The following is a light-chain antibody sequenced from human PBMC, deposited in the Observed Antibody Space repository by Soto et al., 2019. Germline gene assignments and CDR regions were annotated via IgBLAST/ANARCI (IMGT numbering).Light chain of an antibody. CDR3: AAWDDSLSGRDVV. CDR1: SSNIGSNY. Sequence: QSVLTQPPSASGTPGQRVTISCSGSSSNIGSNYVYWYQQLPGTAPKLLIYSNNQRPSGVPDRFSGSKSDTSASLAISGLRSEDEADYYWAAWDDSLSGRDVVFGGGTKLTV. V-gene: IGLV1-47*02. J-gene: IGLJ2*01. CDR2: SNN.